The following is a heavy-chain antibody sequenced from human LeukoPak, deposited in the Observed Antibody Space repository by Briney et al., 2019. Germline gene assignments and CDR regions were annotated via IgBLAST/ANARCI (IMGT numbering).Heavy chain of an antibody. CDR2: IYTSGST. V-gene: IGHV4-61*02. CDR1: GGSISSGSYY. Sequence: SETLSLTCTVSGGSISSGSYYWSWIRQPAGKGLEWIGRIYTSGSTNYNPSLKSRVTISVDTSKNQFSLKLSPVTAADTAVYYCARDASGRKDYWGQGTLVTVSS. D-gene: IGHD1-26*01. CDR3: ARDASGRKDY. J-gene: IGHJ4*02.